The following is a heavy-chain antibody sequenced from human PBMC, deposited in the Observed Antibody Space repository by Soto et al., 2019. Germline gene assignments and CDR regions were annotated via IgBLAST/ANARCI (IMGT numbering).Heavy chain of an antibody. V-gene: IGHV4-39*01. CDR3: VTQDYYYGMDV. CDR1: GGSISSSCYY. CDR2: VYYSGNT. Sequence: QLQLQESGPGLVKPSETLSLTCTVSGGSISSSCYYWGWLRQPPGKGREGIGCVYYSGNTYYNPSLTSRVTISVDTSKNQYSLTLSSVTAADTAVYYCVTQDYYYGMDVWGQGTTVTVSS. J-gene: IGHJ6*02.